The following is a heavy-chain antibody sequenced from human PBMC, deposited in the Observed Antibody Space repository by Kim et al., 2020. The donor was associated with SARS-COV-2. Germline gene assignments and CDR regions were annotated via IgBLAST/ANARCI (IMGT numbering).Heavy chain of an antibody. Sequence: VKGRFTISRDNSKNTLYLQMNSLRAEDTAVYYCAKCDVLLWFGELLYFDYWGQGTLVTVSS. V-gene: IGHV3-23*01. D-gene: IGHD3-10*01. J-gene: IGHJ4*02. CDR3: AKCDVLLWFGELLYFDY.